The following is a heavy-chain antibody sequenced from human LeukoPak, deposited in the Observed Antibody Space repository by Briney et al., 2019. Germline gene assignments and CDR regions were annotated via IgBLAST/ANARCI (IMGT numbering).Heavy chain of an antibody. Sequence: GGSLRLSCAASGFTFSSYAMHWVRQAPGKGLEWVAVISYDGSNKYYADSVKGRFTISRDNSKNTLYLQMNSLRAGDTAVYYCARDTTYYYDTSGPDFDYWGQGTLVTVSS. CDR2: ISYDGSNK. V-gene: IGHV3-30-3*01. CDR1: GFTFSSYA. D-gene: IGHD3-22*01. J-gene: IGHJ4*02. CDR3: ARDTTYYYDTSGPDFDY.